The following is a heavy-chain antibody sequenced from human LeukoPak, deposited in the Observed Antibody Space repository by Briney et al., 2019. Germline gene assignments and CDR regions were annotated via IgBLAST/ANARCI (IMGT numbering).Heavy chain of an antibody. Sequence: PSETLSLTCTVSGGSISSSSYYWGWIRQPPGKGLEWIGSIYYSGSTYYNPSLKSRVTISVDTSKNQFSLKLSSVTAADTAVYYCARDSTYDSSVYYWFDPWGQGTLVTVSS. V-gene: IGHV4-39*07. CDR1: GGSISSSSYY. J-gene: IGHJ5*02. CDR2: IYYSGST. D-gene: IGHD3-22*01. CDR3: ARDSTYDSSVYYWFDP.